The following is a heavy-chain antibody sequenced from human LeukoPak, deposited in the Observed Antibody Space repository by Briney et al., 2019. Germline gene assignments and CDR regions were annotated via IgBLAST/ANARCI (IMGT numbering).Heavy chain of an antibody. CDR3: ARDQGGGFLAAAGPDY. Sequence: PSETLSLTCTVSGGSISSSSYYWGWIRQPPGKGLEWIGSIYYSGSTYYNPSLKSRVTISVDTSKNQFSLKLSSVTAADTAVYYCARDQGGGFLAAAGPDYWGQGTLVTVSS. CDR1: GGSISSSSYY. D-gene: IGHD6-13*01. V-gene: IGHV4-39*07. CDR2: IYYSGST. J-gene: IGHJ4*02.